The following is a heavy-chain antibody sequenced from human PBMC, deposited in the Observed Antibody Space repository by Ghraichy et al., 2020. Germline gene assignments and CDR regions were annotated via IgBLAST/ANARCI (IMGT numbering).Heavy chain of an antibody. CDR3: AKSPSSGYYYLDY. CDR1: GFTFSIYA. Sequence: GGSLRLSCAASGFTFSIYAMTWVRQAPGKGLDWVSIISGGGGSTYYADSVKGRFTISRDNSKSTLYLQMNSLRAEDTAVYYCAKSPSSGYYYLDYWGQGTLVTVPS. V-gene: IGHV3-23*01. D-gene: IGHD3-22*01. J-gene: IGHJ4*02. CDR2: ISGGGGST.